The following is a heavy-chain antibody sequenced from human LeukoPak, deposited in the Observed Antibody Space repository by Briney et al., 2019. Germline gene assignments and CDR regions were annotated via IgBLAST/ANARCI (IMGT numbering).Heavy chain of an antibody. CDR3: ARGPIGLHGAFDI. J-gene: IGHJ3*02. Sequence: ASVKVSCKASGYTLSDYYHIHWVRQAPGQGLEWMGRIYPNSGGTNHAQKFQGRVTMTRDTSISTAYMELSRLRSDDTAVYYCARGPIGLHGAFDIWGQGTVVTVSS. CDR2: IYPNSGGT. CDR1: GYTLSDYYH. D-gene: IGHD2-15*01. V-gene: IGHV1-2*06.